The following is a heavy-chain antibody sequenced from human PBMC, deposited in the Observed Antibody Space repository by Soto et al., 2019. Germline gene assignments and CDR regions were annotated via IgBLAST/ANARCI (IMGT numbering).Heavy chain of an antibody. D-gene: IGHD1-26*01. J-gene: IGHJ6*02. CDR2: IIPIFGTA. CDR3: ARPREYYYYYGMDV. CDR1: GGTFSSYA. Sequence: ASVKVSCKASGGTFSSYAISWVRQAPGQGLEWMGGIIPIFGTANYAQKFQGRVTITADESTSTAYMELSSLRSEDTAVYYCARPREYYYYYGMDVWGQGTTVTVSS. V-gene: IGHV1-69*13.